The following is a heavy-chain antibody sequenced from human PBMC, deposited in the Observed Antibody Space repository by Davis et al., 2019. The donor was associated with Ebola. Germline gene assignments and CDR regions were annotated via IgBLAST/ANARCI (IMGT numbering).Heavy chain of an antibody. CDR1: GFIFSSYS. V-gene: IGHV3-48*02. CDR3: ASDGVGALPGDVFDI. D-gene: IGHD6-6*01. CDR2: ITGGGDTV. J-gene: IGHJ3*02. Sequence: PGGSLRLSCPASGFIFSSYSMDWVRQAPGKGLEWISYITGGGDTVYADSVKGRFTVSRDNAKNSLYLEMNSLTDDDTAVYYCASDGVGALPGDVFDIWGQGTVVTVSS.